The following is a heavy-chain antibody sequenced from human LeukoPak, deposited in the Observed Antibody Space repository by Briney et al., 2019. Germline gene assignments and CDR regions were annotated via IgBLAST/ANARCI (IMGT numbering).Heavy chain of an antibody. CDR3: ARSSYYSDSSGYSYFYYYNMDV. J-gene: IGHJ6*03. CDR1: GGSISSYY. CDR2: IYYSGST. D-gene: IGHD3-22*01. V-gene: IGHV4-59*01. Sequence: SETLSLTCTVSGGSISSYYWNWIRQPPGKGLEWIGYIYYSGSTNYNPSLKSRVTISVDTSKNQFSLKLSSVTAADTAVYYCARSSYYSDSSGYSYFYYYNMDVWGKGTTVTVSS.